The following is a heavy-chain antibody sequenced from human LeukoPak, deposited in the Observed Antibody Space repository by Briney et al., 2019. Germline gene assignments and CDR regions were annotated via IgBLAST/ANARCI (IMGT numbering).Heavy chain of an antibody. CDR3: ARGTSWYYGMDV. V-gene: IGHV3-74*01. CDR1: GFTFSSYW. CDR2: INSDGSST. Sequence: GGSLRLSCAASGFTFSSYWMHWVRQAPGKGLVWVSRINSDGSSTSYADSVKGRFTISRDNAKNTLYLQMNSLRAEDTAVYYCARGTSWYYGMDVWGRGTTVTVSS. J-gene: IGHJ6*02.